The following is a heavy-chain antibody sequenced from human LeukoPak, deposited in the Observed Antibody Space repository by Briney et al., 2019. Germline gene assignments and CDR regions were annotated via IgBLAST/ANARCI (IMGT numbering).Heavy chain of an antibody. D-gene: IGHD5-18*01. Sequence: GGSLRLSCAAAGFTVSSNYMSWVRQAPGKGLEWVSVIYSGGSTYYADSVKGRFTISRDNSKNTLYLQMNSLRAEDTAVYYCARPSGYSYGPYGMDVWGQGTTVTVSS. CDR2: IYSGGST. J-gene: IGHJ6*02. CDR3: ARPSGYSYGPYGMDV. V-gene: IGHV3-66*04. CDR1: GFTVSSNY.